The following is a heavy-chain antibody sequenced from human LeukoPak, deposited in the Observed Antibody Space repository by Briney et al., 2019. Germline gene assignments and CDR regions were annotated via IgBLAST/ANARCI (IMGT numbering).Heavy chain of an antibody. D-gene: IGHD2-15*01. V-gene: IGHV1-18*01. CDR2: INTGKDRT. J-gene: IGHJ4*02. CDR1: DDVFSRYG. CDR3: ATDRSNSFF. Sequence: ASVKVSCKAPDDVFSRYGISWIRQAPGRGLEWMGWINTGKDRTNYAQKFQGRVTMTAETSTSTAYMDLTSLTFDDTAVYYCATDRSNSFFWGQGTLVTVSS.